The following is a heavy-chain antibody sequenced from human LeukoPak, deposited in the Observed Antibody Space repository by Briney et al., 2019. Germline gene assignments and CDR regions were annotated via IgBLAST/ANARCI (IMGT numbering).Heavy chain of an antibody. D-gene: IGHD2-15*01. J-gene: IGHJ4*02. CDR1: GFSFSNSY. CDR3: AKAPVTTCRGAFCYPFDY. V-gene: IGHV3-11*01. Sequence: GGSLRLSCVVSGFSFSNSYMTWIRQTPGKGLESLAYISGSGSDIYYADSVKGRFTISRDSSKNTLFLQMNRLRPEDAAVYYCAKAPVTTCRGAFCYPFDYWGLGTLVTVSS. CDR2: ISGSGSDI.